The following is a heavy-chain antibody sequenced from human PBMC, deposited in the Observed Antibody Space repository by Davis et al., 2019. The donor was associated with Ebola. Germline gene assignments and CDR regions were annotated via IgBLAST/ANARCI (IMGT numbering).Heavy chain of an antibody. J-gene: IGHJ4*02. CDR1: GDSISSSSYF. CDR3: ARHVVGGDPDY. Sequence: PSETLSLTCTVSGDSISSSSYFWGWIRQPPGKGLEWIGSIFYSGSAYYNPSLKSRVTMSVDTSKNQFSLKLNSVTATDTAVYYCARHVVGGDPDYWGQGTLVTVSS. D-gene: IGHD1-26*01. CDR2: IFYSGSA. V-gene: IGHV4-39*01.